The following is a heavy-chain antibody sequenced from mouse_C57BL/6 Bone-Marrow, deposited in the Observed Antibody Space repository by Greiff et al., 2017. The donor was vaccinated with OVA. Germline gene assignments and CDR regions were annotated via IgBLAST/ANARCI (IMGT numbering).Heavy chain of an antibody. CDR2: IDPSDSYT. CDR3: ARSTQATRGAY. V-gene: IGHV1-69*01. D-gene: IGHD3-2*02. CDR1: GYTFTSYW. J-gene: IGHJ3*01. Sequence: QVHVKQPGAELVMPGASVKLSCKASGYTFTSYWLHWVKQRPGQGLEWIGEIDPSDSYTHYNQKFKGKSTLTVDKSSSTAYMQLSSLTSEDSAGYFGARSTQATRGAYGGQGTLVTVSA.